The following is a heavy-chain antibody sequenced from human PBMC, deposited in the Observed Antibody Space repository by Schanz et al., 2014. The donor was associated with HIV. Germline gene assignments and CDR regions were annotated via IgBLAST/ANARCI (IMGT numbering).Heavy chain of an antibody. Sequence: QVQLVESGGGVVQPGRSLRLSCTASGFTFNNYGMQWVRQAPGKGLEWLAAIWYDGSNKFYADSLRGRFTISRDNSKNTLYLQMKSLRPEDTAVYYCAKDRNHYDSRYRGKGNYYYYYGMDVWGQGTTVTVSS. CDR1: GFTFNNYG. D-gene: IGHD3-22*01. J-gene: IGHJ6*02. V-gene: IGHV3-33*06. CDR2: IWYDGSNK. CDR3: AKDRNHYDSRYRGKGNYYYYYGMDV.